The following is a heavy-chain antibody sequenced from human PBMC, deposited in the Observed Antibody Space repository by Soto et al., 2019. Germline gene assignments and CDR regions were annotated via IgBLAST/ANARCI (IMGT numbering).Heavy chain of an antibody. CDR2: ISGSGGSP. D-gene: IGHD4-17*01. CDR1: VFPFSSYA. Sequence: GGSLRLSCAASVFPFSSYALSWVRQAPGKGLEWVSTISGSGGSPYYADSVKGRFTISRDNSKNTLYLQMNSLRAEDTAVYYSAKVTVTTLNYYYYYAMDVWGQGTTVTVSS. J-gene: IGHJ6*02. V-gene: IGHV3-23*01. CDR3: AKVTVTTLNYYYYYAMDV.